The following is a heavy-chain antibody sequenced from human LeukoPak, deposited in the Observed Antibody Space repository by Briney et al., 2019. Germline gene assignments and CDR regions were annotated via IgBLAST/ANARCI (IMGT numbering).Heavy chain of an antibody. V-gene: IGHV5-51*01. CDR3: ARLGSVYCSGGRCYKFDP. CDR1: GYSFTSYW. D-gene: IGHD2-15*01. J-gene: IGHJ5*02. CDR2: IYPGDSDT. Sequence: GESLKISCKGSGYSFTSYWIGWVRQMPGKGLEWMGIIYPGDSDTRYSPSFQGQVTISADKSISTAYLQWSSLKASDTAMYYCARLGSVYCSGGRCYKFDPWGQGTLVTVSS.